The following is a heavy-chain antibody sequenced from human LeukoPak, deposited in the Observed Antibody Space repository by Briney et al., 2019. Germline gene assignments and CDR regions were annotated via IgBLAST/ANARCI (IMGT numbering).Heavy chain of an antibody. V-gene: IGHV1-8*01. Sequence: ASAKVSCKASGYTFTSYDINWVRQATGQGLEWMGWMNPNSGNTGYAQKFQGRVTMTRNTSISTAYMELSSLRSEDTAVYYCASGPITMVRGNYYYYGMDVWGQGTTVTVSS. CDR2: MNPNSGNT. J-gene: IGHJ6*02. CDR3: ASGPITMVRGNYYYYGMDV. CDR1: GYTFTSYD. D-gene: IGHD3-10*01.